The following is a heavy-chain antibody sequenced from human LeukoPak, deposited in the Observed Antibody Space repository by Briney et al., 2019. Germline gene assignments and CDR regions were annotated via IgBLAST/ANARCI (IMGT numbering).Heavy chain of an antibody. CDR2: IKQDGSQK. CDR1: GFTFNSYW. J-gene: IGHJ4*02. V-gene: IGHV3-7*01. CDR3: ASRRRMGSSTSCFDS. Sequence: GGSMRLSCAASGFTFNSYWMSWVRQAPAKGLEWVANIKQDGSQKYYVDSVKGRFTISRDNAKNSLYLQMNSLRAEDTAVYYCASRRRMGSSTSCFDSWGQGTLVTVSS. D-gene: IGHD2-2*01.